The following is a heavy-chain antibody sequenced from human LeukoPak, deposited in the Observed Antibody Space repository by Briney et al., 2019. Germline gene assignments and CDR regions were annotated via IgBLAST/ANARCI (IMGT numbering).Heavy chain of an antibody. J-gene: IGHJ4*02. CDR3: ARVEQWLVFDY. Sequence: PSETLSLTCTVSGYSISSGYYWSWIRQPPGKGLEWIGEINHSGSTNYNPSLKSRVTISVDTSKNQFSLKLSSVTAADTAVYYCARVEQWLVFDYWGQGTLVTVSS. D-gene: IGHD6-19*01. V-gene: IGHV4-38-2*02. CDR1: GYSISSGYY. CDR2: INHSGST.